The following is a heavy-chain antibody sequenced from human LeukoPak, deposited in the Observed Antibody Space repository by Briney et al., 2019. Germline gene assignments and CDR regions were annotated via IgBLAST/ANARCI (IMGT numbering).Heavy chain of an antibody. V-gene: IGHV3-7*03. CDR2: IEPDGSGK. CDR1: GFTFSSYA. J-gene: IGHJ6*02. CDR3: AKDMGRGHPSIYYYYYYGMDV. Sequence: KSGGSLRLSCAASGFTFSSYAMSWVRQAPGKGLEWVADIEPDGSGKTYADSVKGRFTISRDNAKNSLYLQMNSLRAEDTALYYCAKDMGRGHPSIYYYYYYGMDVWGQGTTVTVSS. D-gene: IGHD6-6*01.